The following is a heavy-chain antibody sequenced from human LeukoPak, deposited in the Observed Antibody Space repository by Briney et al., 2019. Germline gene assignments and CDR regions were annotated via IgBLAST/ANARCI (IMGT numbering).Heavy chain of an antibody. Sequence: GGSLRLSCAASGFTFSSYGMHWVRQAPGKGLGWVAFIRYDGNNKYYADSVKGRFTISRDNSKNTLDLQMNSLRAEDTAVYYCARDVGRGDTAMVTLDYWGQGTLVTVSS. V-gene: IGHV3-30*02. CDR2: IRYDGNNK. CDR3: ARDVGRGDTAMVTLDY. CDR1: GFTFSSYG. D-gene: IGHD5-18*01. J-gene: IGHJ4*02.